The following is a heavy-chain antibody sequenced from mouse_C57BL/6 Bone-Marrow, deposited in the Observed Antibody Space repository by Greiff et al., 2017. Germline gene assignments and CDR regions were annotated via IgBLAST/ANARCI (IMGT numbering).Heavy chain of an antibody. V-gene: IGHV3-6*01. CDR2: ISYDGSN. J-gene: IGHJ1*03. CDR3: AREYYGSDWYFDV. CDR1: GYSITSGYY. Sequence: EVQLQESGPGLVKPSQSLSLTCSVTGYSITSGYYWNWIRQFPGNKLEWMGYISYDGSNNYKPSLKNRISITRDTSKNQFFLKLNSVTTEDTATYYCAREYYGSDWYFDVWGTGTTVTVSS. D-gene: IGHD1-1*01.